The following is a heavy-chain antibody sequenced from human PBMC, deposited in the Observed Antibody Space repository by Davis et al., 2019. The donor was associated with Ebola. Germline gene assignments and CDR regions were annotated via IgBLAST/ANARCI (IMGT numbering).Heavy chain of an antibody. CDR2: ISAYNGNT. CDR1: GDTFTSYV. J-gene: IGHJ6*02. V-gene: IGHV1-18*01. CDR3: ARLAGRYYYYGMDV. Sequence: AASVKVICNASGDTFTSYVISWLRQAPGQGLEWLGWISAYNGNTNYAQKLQGRVTMTTDTSTSTAYMELRSLRSDDTAVYYCARLAGRYYYYGMDVWGQGTTVTVSS.